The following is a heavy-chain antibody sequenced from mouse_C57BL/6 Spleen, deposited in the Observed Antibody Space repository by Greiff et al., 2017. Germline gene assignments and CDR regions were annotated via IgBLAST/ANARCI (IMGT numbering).Heavy chain of an antibody. CDR1: GYTFTSYW. V-gene: IGHV1-55*01. J-gene: IGHJ4*01. CDR2: IYPGSGST. Sequence: QVQLQQPGAELVKPGASVKMSCKASGYTFTSYWITWVKQRPGQGLEWIGDIYPGSGSTNYNEKFKGKATFTADTSSNTAYMQLSSLTTEDSAIYYCARKDSSGRYYAMDYWGQGTSVTVSS. CDR3: ARKDSSGRYYAMDY. D-gene: IGHD3-2*02.